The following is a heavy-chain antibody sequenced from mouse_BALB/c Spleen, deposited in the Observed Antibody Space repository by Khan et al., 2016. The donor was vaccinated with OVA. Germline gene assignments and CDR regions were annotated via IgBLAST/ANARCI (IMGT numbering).Heavy chain of an antibody. J-gene: IGHJ4*01. CDR1: GFSLTSYG. CDR3: ARCFDCYSTLYAMDY. CDR2: IWSDGSS. Sequence: QVQLKQSGPGLVAPSQSLSITCTVSGFSLTSYGVHWVRQPPGKGLEWLVVIWSDGSSNYNSVLKSRLSICKDNYKSQVFLKLNSLQTDDTAIYYCARCFDCYSTLYAMDYWGQGTSVTVSA. V-gene: IGHV2-6*02. D-gene: IGHD1-1*01.